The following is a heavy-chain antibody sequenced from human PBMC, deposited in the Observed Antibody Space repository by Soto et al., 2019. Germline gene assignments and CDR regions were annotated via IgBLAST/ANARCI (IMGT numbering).Heavy chain of an antibody. CDR2: ISWNSGSI. D-gene: IGHD6-19*01. J-gene: IGHJ1*01. CDR1: GFTFDDYA. CDR3: AKYSTYSSGWPEYFQH. V-gene: IGHV3-9*01. Sequence: GGSLRLSCAASGFTFDDYAMHWVRQAPGKGLEWVSGISWNSGSIGYADSVKGRFTISRDNAKNSLYLQMNSLRAEDTALYDSAKYSTYSSGWPEYFQHRGQGSLVTVSS.